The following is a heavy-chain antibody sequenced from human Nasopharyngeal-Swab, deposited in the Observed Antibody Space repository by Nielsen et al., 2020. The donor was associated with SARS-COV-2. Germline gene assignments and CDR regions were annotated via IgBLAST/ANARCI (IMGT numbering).Heavy chain of an antibody. CDR3: ARGHGDYAHGY. CDR2: INTKTENP. J-gene: IGHJ4*02. Sequence: ASVKVSCKTSGYTFSDYSVNWVRQAPGKGLEWMGSINTKTENPTYAQGFTGRFVFSLDTSVTTAYLAISSLRAEDTAVYFCARGHGDYAHGYWGQGTLVSVSS. V-gene: IGHV7-4-1*02. D-gene: IGHD4-17*01. CDR1: GYTFSDYS.